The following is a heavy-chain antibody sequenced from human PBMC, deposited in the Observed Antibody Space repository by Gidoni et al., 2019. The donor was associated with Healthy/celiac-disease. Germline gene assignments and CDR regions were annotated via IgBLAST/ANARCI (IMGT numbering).Heavy chain of an antibody. Sequence: QVQLVQSGAEVKKPGASVKVSCKASGYTFTSYAMHWVRQAPGQRLEWMGWINAGNGNTKYSQKFQGRVTITRDTSASTAYMELSSLRSGDTAVYYCARVRPTGYFDYWGQGTLVTVSS. CDR1: GYTFTSYA. CDR3: ARVRPTGYFDY. CDR2: INAGNGNT. J-gene: IGHJ4*02. V-gene: IGHV1-3*01. D-gene: IGHD2-8*02.